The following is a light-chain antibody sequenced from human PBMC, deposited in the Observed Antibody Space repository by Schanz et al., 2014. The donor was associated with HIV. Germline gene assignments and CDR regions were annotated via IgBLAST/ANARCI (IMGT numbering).Light chain of an antibody. CDR3: GAWDTSLSDFV. V-gene: IGLV1-51*01. J-gene: IGLJ1*01. CDR2: VNH. Sequence: QSVLTQPPSVSAAPGQKVTISCSGSNSNIGNNYVSWYQQLPGTAPKLLIYVNHQRPSDIPDRFSGSKTGTSATLAIVGLQTGDEADYYCGAWDTSLSDFVFGTGTKLTVL. CDR1: NSNIGNNY.